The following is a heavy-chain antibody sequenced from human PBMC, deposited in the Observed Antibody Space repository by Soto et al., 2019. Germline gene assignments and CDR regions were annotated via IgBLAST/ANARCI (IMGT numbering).Heavy chain of an antibody. CDR2: IRDSGDST. CDR3: APHVYCSGGSCHYDAFDI. V-gene: IGHV3-23*01. D-gene: IGHD2-15*01. Sequence: EVQLLESGGGLVQPGESLRLSCTVSGFIFGNYMMTWVRQAPGKGLEWVSTIRDSGDSTYYADSVKGRFTISRDNSKNTXXLQMDSMGAEDTAVYYCAPHVYCSGGSCHYDAFDIRGQGAMVTVSS. CDR1: GFIFGNYM. J-gene: IGHJ3*02.